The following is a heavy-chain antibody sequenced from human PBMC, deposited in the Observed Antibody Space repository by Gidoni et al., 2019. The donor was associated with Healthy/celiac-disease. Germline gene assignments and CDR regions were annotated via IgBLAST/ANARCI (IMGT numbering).Heavy chain of an antibody. D-gene: IGHD6-13*01. CDR3: ARDVSSWYYYYGMDV. J-gene: IGHJ6*02. Sequence: QVQLVESGGGVVQPGRSLRLSCAASGFTFSSYGMHWVRQAPGKGLEWVAVIWYDGSNKYYADSVKGRFTISRDNSKNTLYLQMNSLRAEDTAVYYCARDVSSWYYYYGMDVWGQGTTVTVSS. V-gene: IGHV3-33*01. CDR1: GFTFSSYG. CDR2: IWYDGSNK.